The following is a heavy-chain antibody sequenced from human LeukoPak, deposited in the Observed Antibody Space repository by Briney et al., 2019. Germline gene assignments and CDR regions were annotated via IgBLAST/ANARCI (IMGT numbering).Heavy chain of an antibody. J-gene: IGHJ4*02. CDR1: GFTFNTYE. CDR2: ISGTSTTI. CDR3: ARGYTYYYDGSGYYYDNYFDY. V-gene: IGHV3-48*03. D-gene: IGHD3-22*01. Sequence: PGGSLRLSCAASGFTFNTYEMNWVRQAPGKGLEWVSYISGTSTTIYYADSVKGRFTIPRDNGKNSLYLQMNSLRDEDTAVYYCARGYTYYYDGSGYYYDNYFDYWGQGTLVTVSS.